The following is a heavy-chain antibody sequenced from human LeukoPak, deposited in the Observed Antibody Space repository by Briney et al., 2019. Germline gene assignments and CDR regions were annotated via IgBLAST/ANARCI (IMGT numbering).Heavy chain of an antibody. CDR1: GGSIRDTTYY. Sequence: PSETLSLTCTVSGGSIRDTTYYWGWIRQPPGKGLEWIGSIYYSGNTYYNPSLMSRVTISVDTSKNQFSLKLSSVTAADTAVYYCARGNPNWFDPWGQGTLVTVSS. J-gene: IGHJ5*02. D-gene: IGHD1-14*01. V-gene: IGHV4-39*07. CDR2: IYYSGNT. CDR3: ARGNPNWFDP.